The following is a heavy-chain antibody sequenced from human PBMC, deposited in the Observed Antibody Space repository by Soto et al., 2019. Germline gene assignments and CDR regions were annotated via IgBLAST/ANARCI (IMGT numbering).Heavy chain of an antibody. D-gene: IGHD4-17*01. V-gene: IGHV3-23*01. CDR3: AKVAGSYGGNTGPCDY. J-gene: IGHJ4*02. CDR2: ISGSGGST. CDR1: GFTFSSYA. Sequence: EVHLLESGGGLVQPGGSLRLSCAASGFTFSSYAMNWVRQAPGKGLEWVSSISGSGGSTYYADSMKGRFTISRDNSENTLFLQMNSLRAEDTAVYYCAKVAGSYGGNTGPCDYWGQGTLVTVSS.